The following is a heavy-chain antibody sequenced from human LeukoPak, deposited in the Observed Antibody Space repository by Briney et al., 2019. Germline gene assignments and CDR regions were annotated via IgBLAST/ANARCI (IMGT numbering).Heavy chain of an antibody. V-gene: IGHV3-48*03. CDR3: ARVHHNTAMVDIDH. CDR2: ITSSAGTI. J-gene: IGHJ4*02. CDR1: GFTFSSYE. D-gene: IGHD5-18*01. Sequence: GGSLRLSCAASGFTFSSYEMHWVRSAPGKGLEWISYITSSAGTIYYADSVKGRFTISRDNAKSSLYLQMNSLRVEDTAVYYCARVHHNTAMVDIDHWGQGTLVTVSS.